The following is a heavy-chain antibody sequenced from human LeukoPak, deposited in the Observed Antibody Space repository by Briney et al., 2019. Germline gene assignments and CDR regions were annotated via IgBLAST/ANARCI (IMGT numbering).Heavy chain of an antibody. J-gene: IGHJ4*02. CDR2: INGDGSDR. D-gene: IGHD1-1*01. CDR1: GFTFGSHW. V-gene: IGHV3-74*03. CDR3: VREGNWNLDH. Sequence: PGGSLRLSCAASGFTFGSHWIHWVRQGPGKGLVWVSRINGDGSDRQYADDVKGRFTISRDNAKNTLHLQMSSLRAEDTAVYYCVREGNWNLDHWGQGTPVTVSS.